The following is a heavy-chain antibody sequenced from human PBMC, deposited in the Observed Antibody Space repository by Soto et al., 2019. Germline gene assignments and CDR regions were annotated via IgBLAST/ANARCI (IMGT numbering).Heavy chain of an antibody. V-gene: IGHV4-39*01. J-gene: IGHJ5*02. D-gene: IGHD3-3*02. CDR3: ARHSLALRKNNWFDP. CDR1: GGSIISSFFY. Sequence: SETLSITCTVSGGSIISSFFYWGWVRQPPGKGLEWIGSIFYLGSSYYNPSLKSRVTMSVDTSKNQFSLRLRSVTAADTALYFCARHSLALRKNNWFDPWGQGIMVTVSS. CDR2: IFYLGSS.